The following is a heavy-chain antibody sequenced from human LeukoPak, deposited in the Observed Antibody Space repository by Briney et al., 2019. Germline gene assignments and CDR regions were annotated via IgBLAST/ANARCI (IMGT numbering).Heavy chain of an antibody. V-gene: IGHV4-30-4*01. D-gene: IGHD4-17*01. CDR1: GGSISSGDYY. CDR2: IYYSGST. CDR3: ARGATVTGFDY. J-gene: IGHJ4*02. Sequence: PSQTLSLTCTVSGGSISSGDYYWSWIRQPPGKGLEWIGYIYYSGSTNYNPSLKSRVTMSVDTSKNQFSLKLSSVTAADTAVYYCARGATVTGFDYWGQGTLVTVSS.